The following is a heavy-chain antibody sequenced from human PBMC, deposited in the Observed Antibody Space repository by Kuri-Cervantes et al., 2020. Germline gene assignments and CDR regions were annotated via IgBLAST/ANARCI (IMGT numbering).Heavy chain of an antibody. CDR1: GGSISSGDYY. V-gene: IGHV4-30-4*01. CDR2: IYYSGST. CDR3: ARVLVRYDWIYFDY. J-gene: IGHJ4*02. D-gene: IGHD3-3*01. Sequence: LRLSCTVSGGSISSGDYYWSWIRQPPGKGLEWIGYIYYSGSTYYNPSLKSRVTISVDTSKNQFSLKLSSETAADTAVYYCARVLVRYDWIYFDYWGQGTLVTVSS.